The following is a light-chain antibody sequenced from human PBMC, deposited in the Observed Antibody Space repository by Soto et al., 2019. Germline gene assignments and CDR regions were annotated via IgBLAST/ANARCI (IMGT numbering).Light chain of an antibody. Sequence: EIVMTQSPATLSVSPGERATLSCRASQSINSDLAWYQQKPGQAPRLLIYGASTRATDIPARISGSGSGTDFTLTISSVQSEDFAVYYCQQYKKWPPQYTFGQGTKLEIK. CDR2: GAS. V-gene: IGKV3-15*01. J-gene: IGKJ2*01. CDR1: QSINSD. CDR3: QQYKKWPPQYT.